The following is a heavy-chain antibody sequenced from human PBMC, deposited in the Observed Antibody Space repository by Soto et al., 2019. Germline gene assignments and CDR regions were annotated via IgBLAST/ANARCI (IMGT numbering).Heavy chain of an antibody. J-gene: IGHJ3*02. V-gene: IGHV3-21*01. Sequence: VGSLRLSCAASGFTFSSYSMNWVRQAPGKGLEWVSSISSSSSYIYYADSVKGRFTISRDNAKNSLYLQMNSLRAEDTAVYYCARTGTTNAFDIWGQGTMVTVSS. D-gene: IGHD1-1*01. CDR2: ISSSSSYI. CDR1: GFTFSSYS. CDR3: ARTGTTNAFDI.